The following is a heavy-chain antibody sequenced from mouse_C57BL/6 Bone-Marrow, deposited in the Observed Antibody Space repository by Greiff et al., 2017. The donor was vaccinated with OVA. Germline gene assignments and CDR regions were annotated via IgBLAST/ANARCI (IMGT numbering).Heavy chain of an antibody. CDR2: IYPGDGDT. D-gene: IGHD2-5*01. Sequence: QVQLQQSGPELVKPGASVKISCKASGFAFSSSWMNWVKQRPGKGLEWIGRIYPGDGDTNYNGTFKGKATLTADNSSSTAYMQLSSLTSEDSAVYFCARSLAYYSNWAWFAYWGQGTLVTVSA. CDR3: ARSLAYYSNWAWFAY. J-gene: IGHJ3*01. V-gene: IGHV1-82*01. CDR1: GFAFSSSW.